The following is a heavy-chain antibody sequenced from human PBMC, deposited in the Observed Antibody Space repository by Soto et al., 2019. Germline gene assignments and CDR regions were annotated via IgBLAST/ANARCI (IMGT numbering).Heavy chain of an antibody. J-gene: IGHJ4*02. CDR3: ARSGHIFAGVF. Sequence: QVQLQESGPGLLKPSETLSLTCTVSGASMNDYYGSWIRQFPGKGLEHIGYLHYNGFAEYSPSLRSRVSISMDTSKNQFSLKLSSVTAADTAIYYCARSGHIFAGVFCGQGILVTVSS. V-gene: IGHV4-59*01. D-gene: IGHD3-16*01. CDR1: GASMNDYY. CDR2: LHYNGFA.